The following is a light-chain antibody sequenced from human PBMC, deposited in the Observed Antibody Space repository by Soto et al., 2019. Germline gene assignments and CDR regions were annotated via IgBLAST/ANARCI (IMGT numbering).Light chain of an antibody. CDR2: GAS. Sequence: EIVMTRSPATLSVSPGERATLSCMASQSVSSNLAWYQQKPGQAPRLLIYGASTRATGIPARFSGSGSGTEFTLTISSLQSEDFAVYYCQQYNNWPPAITFGQGTRLEIK. CDR3: QQYNNWPPAIT. J-gene: IGKJ5*01. CDR1: QSVSSN. V-gene: IGKV3-15*01.